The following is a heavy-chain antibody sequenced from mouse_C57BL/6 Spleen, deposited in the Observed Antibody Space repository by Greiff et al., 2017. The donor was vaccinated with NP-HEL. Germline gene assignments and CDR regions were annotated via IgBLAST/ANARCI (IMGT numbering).Heavy chain of an antibody. V-gene: IGHV1-7*01. Sequence: VQLQQSGAELAKPGASVKLSCKASGYTFTSYWMHWVKQRPGQGLEWIGYINPSSGYTKYNQKFKDKATLTADKSSSTAYMQLSSLTYEDSAVYYCARSPPPTVVALDYWGQGTTLTVSS. D-gene: IGHD1-1*01. CDR1: GYTFTSYW. CDR2: INPSSGYT. J-gene: IGHJ2*01. CDR3: ARSPPPTVVALDY.